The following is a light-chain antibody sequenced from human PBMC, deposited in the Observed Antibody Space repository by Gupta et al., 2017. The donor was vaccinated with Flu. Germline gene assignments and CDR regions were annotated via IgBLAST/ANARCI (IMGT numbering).Light chain of an antibody. CDR3: CSYAGSPPYV. J-gene: IGLJ1*01. V-gene: IGLV2-23*01. Sequence: QSALTQPASVSGSPGQSITISCTGTSSDVGSYNLVSWYQQHPAKAPKLMIYEGSKRPSGVSNRFSGSKSGNTASLTISGLQAEDEADYYCCSYAGSPPYVFGTGTKVTVL. CDR2: EGS. CDR1: SSDVGSYNL.